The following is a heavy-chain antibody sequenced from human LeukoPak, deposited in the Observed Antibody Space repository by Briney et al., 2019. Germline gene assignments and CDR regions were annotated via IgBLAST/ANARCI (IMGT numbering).Heavy chain of an antibody. V-gene: IGHV4-31*03. D-gene: IGHD5-12*01. Sequence: SETLSLTCTVSGGSISSGGYYWSWIRQHPGKGLEWIGYIFYSGSTYYNPSLKSRVTISVDTSKNQFSLKLSSVTAADTAVYYCARDSGYVTGFDYWGQGTLVTVSS. CDR3: ARDSGYVTGFDY. CDR2: IFYSGST. J-gene: IGHJ4*02. CDR1: GGSISSGGYY.